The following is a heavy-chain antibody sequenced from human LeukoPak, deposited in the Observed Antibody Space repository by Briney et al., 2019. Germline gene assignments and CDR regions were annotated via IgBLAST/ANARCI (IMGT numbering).Heavy chain of an antibody. Sequence: ASVKVSCKASGYTFTGYFMHWVRQAPGQGLEWMGWINPNSGGTNYAQKFQGRVTMTEDTSTDTAYMELSSLRSEDTAVYYCATQQGATPYFDYWGQGTLVTVSS. CDR1: GYTFTGYF. V-gene: IGHV1-2*02. CDR3: ATQQGATPYFDY. J-gene: IGHJ4*02. D-gene: IGHD1-26*01. CDR2: INPNSGGT.